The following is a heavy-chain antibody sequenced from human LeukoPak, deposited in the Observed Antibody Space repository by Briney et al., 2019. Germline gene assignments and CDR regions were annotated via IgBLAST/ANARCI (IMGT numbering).Heavy chain of an antibody. CDR3: AKLALEPPKYSSSWYSLDAFDI. CDR2: ISWNSGSI. J-gene: IGHJ3*02. CDR1: GFTFDDYA. D-gene: IGHD6-13*01. V-gene: IGHV3-9*01. Sequence: GGSLRLSCAASGFTFDDYAMHWVRQAPGKGLEWVSGISWNSGSIGYADSVKGRFTISRDNAKNSLYLQMNSLRAEDTALYYCAKLALEPPKYSSSWYSLDAFDIWGQGTMVTVSS.